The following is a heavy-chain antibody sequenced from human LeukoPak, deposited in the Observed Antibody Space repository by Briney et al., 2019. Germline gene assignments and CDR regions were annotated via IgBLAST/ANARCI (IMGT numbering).Heavy chain of an antibody. Sequence: GGSLRLSCAASRTTFIHYWMSWVRQAPGKGLEWVANINQDGSEKYYVDSVKGRFIISRDNAENSVYLHMNSLRADDTAVYYCARYRSGGGGYYSGLDHWGQGTLVAVSS. D-gene: IGHD2-15*01. CDR3: ARYRSGGGGYYSGLDH. CDR2: INQDGSEK. J-gene: IGHJ4*02. V-gene: IGHV3-7*01. CDR1: RTTFIHYW.